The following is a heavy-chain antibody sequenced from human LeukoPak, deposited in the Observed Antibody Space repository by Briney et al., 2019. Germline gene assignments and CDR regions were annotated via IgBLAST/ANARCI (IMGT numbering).Heavy chain of an antibody. Sequence: ASVKVSCKASGYTFTNYGINWVRQAPGQGLEWMGWISAYNGNTNYAQKLQGRVTMTTDTSTSTAYMELRSLRSDDTAVYYCARDLDQYSGRFGGFGHDFWGQGTLVTYSS. CDR1: GYTFTNYG. J-gene: IGHJ4*02. V-gene: IGHV1-18*01. D-gene: IGHD1-26*01. CDR3: ARDLDQYSGRFGGFGHDF. CDR2: ISAYNGNT.